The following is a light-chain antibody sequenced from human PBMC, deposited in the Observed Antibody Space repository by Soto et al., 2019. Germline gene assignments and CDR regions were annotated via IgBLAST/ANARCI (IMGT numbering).Light chain of an antibody. CDR2: AAS. J-gene: IGKJ4*01. V-gene: IGKV1-12*01. CDR1: QVISTW. CDR3: QQGDSFPFT. Sequence: DIQLTQSPYTLSASVGDRVTITCLASQVISTWLAWYQQKPGTAPKLLISAASTLQSGVPRRFSGSGSGTDFTLIISSLQPEDFATYFCQQGDSFPFTFGGGTKVDIK.